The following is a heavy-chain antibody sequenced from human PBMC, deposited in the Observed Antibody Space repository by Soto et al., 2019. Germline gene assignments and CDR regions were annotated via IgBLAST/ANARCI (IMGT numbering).Heavy chain of an antibody. V-gene: IGHV4-59*12. Sequence: QVELQQSGPGLVKASETLSLTCTVFGGSIDSYYWSWIRQAPGKGLEWIGHISDSGTTNYNPSLGSRVTISVATSRKLFSLKLSSVTAADTAVYFCARDRWMSRANWFDPWGPGTLVTVSS. CDR2: ISDSGTT. D-gene: IGHD2-2*03. CDR1: GGSIDSYY. J-gene: IGHJ5*02. CDR3: ARDRWMSRANWFDP.